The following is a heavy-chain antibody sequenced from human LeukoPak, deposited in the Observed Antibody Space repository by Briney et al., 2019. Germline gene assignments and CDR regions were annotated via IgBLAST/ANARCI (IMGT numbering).Heavy chain of an antibody. CDR1: GFTFNSYG. Sequence: GGSLRLSCAASGFTFNSYGLHWVRQAPGKGLEWVAFIRYDGSNKYYADSVKGRFTISRDDSKNTLYLQMNSLRAEDTAVYYCARETQNYNYGTTFDYWGQGTLVTVSS. CDR3: ARETQNYNYGTTFDY. V-gene: IGHV3-30*02. CDR2: IRYDGSNK. D-gene: IGHD3-10*01. J-gene: IGHJ4*02.